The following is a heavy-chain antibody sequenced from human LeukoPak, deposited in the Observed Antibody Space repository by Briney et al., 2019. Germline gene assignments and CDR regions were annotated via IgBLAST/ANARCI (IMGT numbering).Heavy chain of an antibody. CDR2: ISGGGGST. J-gene: IGHJ4*02. Sequence: GGSLRLSCAASGFPLSSYAMSWVRQAPGKGLEWVSGISGGGGSTFYADSVKGRFTISRDNSKNTLYLQMNSLRAEDTAVYYCAREGSGNSYWGQGTLVTVSS. CDR3: AREGSGNSY. V-gene: IGHV3-23*01. D-gene: IGHD4-23*01. CDR1: GFPLSSYA.